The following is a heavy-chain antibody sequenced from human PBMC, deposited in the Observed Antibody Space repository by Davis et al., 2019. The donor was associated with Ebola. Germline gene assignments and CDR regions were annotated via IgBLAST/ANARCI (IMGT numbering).Heavy chain of an antibody. D-gene: IGHD3-10*01. CDR1: GFTFDDYG. V-gene: IGHV3-20*01. Sequence: GESLKISCAASGFTFDDYGMSWVRQAPGKGLEWVSGINWNGGSTGYADSVKGRFTISRDNAKNSLYLQMNSLRAEDTALYHCARDIIVSRITMVRGVTPWYFDYWGQGTLVTVSS. J-gene: IGHJ4*02. CDR2: INWNGGST. CDR3: ARDIIVSRITMVRGVTPWYFDY.